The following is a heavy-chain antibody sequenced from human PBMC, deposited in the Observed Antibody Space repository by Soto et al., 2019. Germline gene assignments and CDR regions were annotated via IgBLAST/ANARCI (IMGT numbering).Heavy chain of an antibody. J-gene: IGHJ4*02. CDR1: GYTFTTHY. Sequence: QVQLVQSGTEVKKPGASVNVSCKASGYTFTTHYMHWVRQAPGQGLEWMGIINPSGGRTTYALKFQGRVTMTSDTSTNTVYVELTSLRSEDTAIYFYARAGENYGSGTFSPPLRYYFNSWGQGTLVTVSS. CDR3: ARAGENYGSGTFSPPLRYYFNS. CDR2: INPSGGRT. D-gene: IGHD3-10*01. V-gene: IGHV1-46*01.